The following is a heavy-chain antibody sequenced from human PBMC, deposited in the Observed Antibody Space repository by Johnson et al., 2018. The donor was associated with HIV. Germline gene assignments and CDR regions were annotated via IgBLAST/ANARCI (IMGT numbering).Heavy chain of an antibody. Sequence: QVHLVESGGGVVQPGRSLRLSCAASGFTFSTYDMAWVRQAPGKGLEWVAFIRYDGSNKYYADSVQGRFTISRDNSKNTLYLQMNSLRAEDTAVYYGARGNRPPYSSSARFDIWGQGTMVTVSS. CDR3: ARGNRPPYSSSARFDI. V-gene: IGHV3-33*08. D-gene: IGHD6-13*01. CDR2: IRYDGSNK. J-gene: IGHJ3*02. CDR1: GFTFSTYD.